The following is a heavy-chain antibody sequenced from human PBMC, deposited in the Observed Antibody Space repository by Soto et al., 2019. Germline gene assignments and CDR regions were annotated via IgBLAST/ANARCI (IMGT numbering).Heavy chain of an antibody. J-gene: IGHJ5*02. Sequence: GGSLRLSCAASGFTFSSHSMNWVRQAPGKGLEWVSYISSSSSTIYCADSVKGRFTISRDNAKNSLYLQMNSLRDEDTAVYYCARDVWYSSSSLNWFEPWGQGTLVTVS. CDR2: ISSSSSTI. D-gene: IGHD6-6*01. V-gene: IGHV3-48*02. CDR3: ARDVWYSSSSLNWFEP. CDR1: GFTFSSHS.